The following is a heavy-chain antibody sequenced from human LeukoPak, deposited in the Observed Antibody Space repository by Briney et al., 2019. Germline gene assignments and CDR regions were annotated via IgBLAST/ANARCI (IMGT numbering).Heavy chain of an antibody. Sequence: GGSLRLSCAASGFTFSTFWMHWVRQAPGKGLVWVSGINSDGSSPTYADSVKGRFTISRDNAKNTLYLQMNNLRAEDTAVYYCARGRYYGMDVWGQGTTVTVSS. CDR3: ARGRYYGMDV. CDR2: INSDGSSP. V-gene: IGHV3-74*03. CDR1: GFTFSTFW. J-gene: IGHJ6*02.